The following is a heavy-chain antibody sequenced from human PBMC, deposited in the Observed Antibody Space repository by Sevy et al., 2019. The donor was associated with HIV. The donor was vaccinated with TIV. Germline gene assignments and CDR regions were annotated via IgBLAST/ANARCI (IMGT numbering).Heavy chain of an antibody. V-gene: IGHV1-2*02. J-gene: IGHJ6*02. CDR2: INPNSGGT. D-gene: IGHD2-2*01. CDR3: ARDLLSCSSTSCYADTYYYYGMDV. Sequence: ASVKVSCKASGYTFTGYYMHWVRQAPGQGLEWMGWINPNSGGTNYAQKFQGRVTMTRDTSISTAYMELSRLRSDDTAMYYCARDLLSCSSTSCYADTYYYYGMDVWGQGTTVTVSS. CDR1: GYTFTGYY.